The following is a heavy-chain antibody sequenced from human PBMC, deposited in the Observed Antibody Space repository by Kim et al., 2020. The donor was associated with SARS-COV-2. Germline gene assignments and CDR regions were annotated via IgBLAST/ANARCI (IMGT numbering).Heavy chain of an antibody. CDR1: GYTFTSYS. J-gene: IGHJ4*02. CDR3: ARDGRSVDYYFDF. Sequence: ASVKVSCKASGYTFTSYSIHWVRQAPGQRLEWMGWINVVNGNTKYSQKFQGRVTITRDTSASTIYMELSSLRSEETAVYYCARDGRSVDYYFDFWGQGTLVTVSS. CDR2: INVVNGNT. V-gene: IGHV1-3*01.